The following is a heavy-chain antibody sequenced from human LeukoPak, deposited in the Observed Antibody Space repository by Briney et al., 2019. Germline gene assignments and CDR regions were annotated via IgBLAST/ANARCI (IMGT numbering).Heavy chain of an antibody. Sequence: PGGSLRLSCAAPGFTFSSYAMSWVRQAPGKGLEWVSAISGSGGSTYYADSVKGRFTISRDNSKNTLYLQMNSLRAEDTAVYYCAKHIVVVPAAISHAFDIWGQGTMVTVSS. CDR1: GFTFSSYA. CDR3: AKHIVVVPAAISHAFDI. J-gene: IGHJ3*02. CDR2: ISGSGGST. V-gene: IGHV3-23*01. D-gene: IGHD2-2*01.